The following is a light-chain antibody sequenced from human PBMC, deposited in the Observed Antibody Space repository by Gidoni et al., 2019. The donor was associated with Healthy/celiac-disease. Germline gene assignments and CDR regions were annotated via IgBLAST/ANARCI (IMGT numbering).Light chain of an antibody. V-gene: IGKV1-NL1*01. CDR1: QGNSNS. Sequence: DIQMTQSSSSLSASVGDRVTITCRASQGNSNSLAWYQQKPGKAPKLLLYAASRLESGVPSRFSGSGSGTDYTLTISSRQPEDFATYYCQQYYSTPRTFGQGTKVEIK. CDR3: QQYYSTPRT. CDR2: AAS. J-gene: IGKJ1*01.